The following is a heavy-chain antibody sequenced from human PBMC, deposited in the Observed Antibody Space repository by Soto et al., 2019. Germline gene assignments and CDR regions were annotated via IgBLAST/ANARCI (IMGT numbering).Heavy chain of an antibody. D-gene: IGHD1-1*01. Sequence: QVRLQQWGTGLLKSSETLSLICAVYGGSFSGYYWSWLRQPPGKGLEWIGEINHSGSPNYNPSLKSRVTISVDTSKNQFSLKMTSVTAADTAVYYCATANWSHHYFDPWGQGTLVTVSS. J-gene: IGHJ5*02. CDR2: INHSGSP. V-gene: IGHV4-34*01. CDR1: GGSFSGYY. CDR3: ATANWSHHYFDP.